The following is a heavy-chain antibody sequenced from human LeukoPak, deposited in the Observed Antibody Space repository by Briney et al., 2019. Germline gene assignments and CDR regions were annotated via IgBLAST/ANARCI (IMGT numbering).Heavy chain of an antibody. CDR3: ARDYWSGYYLNWFDP. D-gene: IGHD3-3*01. CDR1: GGSISSYY. CDR2: IYTSGCT. J-gene: IGHJ5*02. V-gene: IGHV4-4*07. Sequence: PSETLSLTCTVSGGSISSYYWSWIRQPAGKGLEWIGRIYTSGCTNYNPSLKSRVTMSVDTSKNQFSLKLSSVTAADTAVYYCARDYWSGYYLNWFDPWGQGTLVTVSS.